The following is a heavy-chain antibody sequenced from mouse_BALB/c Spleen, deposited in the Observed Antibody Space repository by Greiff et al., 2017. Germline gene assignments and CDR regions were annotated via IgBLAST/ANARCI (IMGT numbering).Heavy chain of an antibody. Sequence: QVQLKQSGAELARPGASVKMSCKASGYTFTSYTMHWVKQRPGQGLEWIGYINPSSGYTNYNQKFKDKATLTADKSSSTAYMQLSSLTSEDSAVYYCARLETGRGAWFAYWGQGTLVTVSA. CDR3: ARLETGRGAWFAY. J-gene: IGHJ3*01. CDR1: GYTFTSYT. V-gene: IGHV1-4*01. CDR2: INPSSGYT. D-gene: IGHD4-1*01.